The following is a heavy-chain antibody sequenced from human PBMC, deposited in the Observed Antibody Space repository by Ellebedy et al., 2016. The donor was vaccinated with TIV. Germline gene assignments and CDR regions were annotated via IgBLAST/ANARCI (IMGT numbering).Heavy chain of an antibody. CDR2: ISGSGGST. CDR3: ARVYYGSGHYGMDV. Sequence: GESLKISXAASGFTFSSYAMSWVRQAPGKGLEWVSAISGSGGSTYYADSVKGRFTISRDNSKNTLYLQMNSLRAEDTAVYYCARVYYGSGHYGMDVWGQGTTVTVSS. J-gene: IGHJ6*02. CDR1: GFTFSSYA. D-gene: IGHD3-10*01. V-gene: IGHV3-23*01.